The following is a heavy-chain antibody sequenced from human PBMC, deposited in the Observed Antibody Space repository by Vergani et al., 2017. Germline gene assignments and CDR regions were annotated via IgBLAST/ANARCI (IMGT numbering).Heavy chain of an antibody. CDR3: AHSWVPGLGEFNLPRYFDY. Sequence: QITLKESGPTLVKPTQTLTLTCTFSGFSLSTSGVGVGWIRQPPGKALEWLALIYWDDDKRYSPTLKSRLTITKDTSKNQVFLTMTNMDPVDTATYYCAHSWVPGLGEFNLPRYFDYWGQGTLVTVSS. CDR2: IYWDDDK. J-gene: IGHJ4*02. V-gene: IGHV2-5*02. CDR1: GFSLSTSGVG. D-gene: IGHD3-16*01.